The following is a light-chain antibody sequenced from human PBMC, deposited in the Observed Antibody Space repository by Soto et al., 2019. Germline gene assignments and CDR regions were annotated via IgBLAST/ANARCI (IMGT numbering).Light chain of an antibody. J-gene: IGKJ5*01. V-gene: IGKV1-39*01. Sequence: DSQMAQSPSSLSASVGDRVAMTCRASQSISSYLNWYQQKPGKAPKLLIYAASSLQSGVPSRFSGSGSGTDFTLTISSLQPEDFATYYCQQSYSTPTFGQGTRLEIK. CDR2: AAS. CDR1: QSISSY. CDR3: QQSYSTPT.